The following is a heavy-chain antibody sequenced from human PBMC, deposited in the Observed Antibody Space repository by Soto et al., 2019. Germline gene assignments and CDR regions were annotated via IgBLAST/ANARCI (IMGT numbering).Heavy chain of an antibody. CDR3: VHRFVYNNSGTHFDY. V-gene: IGHV2-5*02. Sequence: QITLRESGPTLVKPTQTLTLTCTFSGFSLITSGVGVGWVRQPPGKALEWLGLIYWDDDKRYSPSLKRRLTITKDIATYQVVLTMTKMDTVDTAIFYFVHRFVYNNSGTHFDYWGRGTLVTVSS. CDR2: IYWDDDK. J-gene: IGHJ4*02. CDR1: GFSLITSGVG. D-gene: IGHD3-10*01.